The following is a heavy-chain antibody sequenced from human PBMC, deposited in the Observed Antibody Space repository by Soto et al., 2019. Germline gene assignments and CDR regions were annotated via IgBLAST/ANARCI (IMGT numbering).Heavy chain of an antibody. Sequence: EVQLLESGGSLVQPGESLRLSCAGSGFTFSSYAIGWVRQAPGKGLEWVSSISGSGDSTYYADSVKGRFTISRDNSKNTLYLQMNSLRAEDTAVYYCGTDSSGTFPNWFDPWGQGTLVTVSS. CDR2: ISGSGDST. V-gene: IGHV3-23*01. J-gene: IGHJ5*02. D-gene: IGHD3-22*01. CDR1: GFTFSSYA. CDR3: GTDSSGTFPNWFDP.